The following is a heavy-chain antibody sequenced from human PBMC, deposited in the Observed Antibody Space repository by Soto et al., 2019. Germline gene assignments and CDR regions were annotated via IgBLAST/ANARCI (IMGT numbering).Heavy chain of an antibody. J-gene: IGHJ3*01. CDR3: ARDRVSSALTGAFDV. CDR2: ISHSGST. V-gene: IGHV4-4*02. D-gene: IGHD6-13*01. CDR1: GGSISSSIW. Sequence: QVQLQESGPGLVKSSGTLSLTCAVSGGSISSSIWWSWVRQPPGKGLEWIGEISHSGSTNSNPSLTIRSPLSVDKSKNQFSLKLSSVTVAGSAVYYCARDRVSSALTGAFDVWGQGTMVTVSS.